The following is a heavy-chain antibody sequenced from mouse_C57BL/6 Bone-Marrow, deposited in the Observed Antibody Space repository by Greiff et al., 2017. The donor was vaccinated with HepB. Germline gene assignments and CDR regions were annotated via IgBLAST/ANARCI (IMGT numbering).Heavy chain of an antibody. CDR2: IWSGGST. CDR1: GFSLTSYG. CDR3: ARSTMVTEGFAY. V-gene: IGHV2-2*01. Sequence: VKLVESGPGLVQPSQSLSITCTVSGFSLTSYGVHWVRQSPGKGLEWLGVIWSGGSTDYNAAFISRLSISKDNSKSQVFFKMNSLQADDTAIYYCARSTMVTEGFAYWGQGTLVTVSA. D-gene: IGHD2-2*01. J-gene: IGHJ3*01.